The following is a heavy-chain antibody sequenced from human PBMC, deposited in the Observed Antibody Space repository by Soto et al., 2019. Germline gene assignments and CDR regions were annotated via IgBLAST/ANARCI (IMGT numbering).Heavy chain of an antibody. CDR3: ARVGDGYCSSTSCHDAFDI. CDR1: GGSISSGGYY. V-gene: IGHV4-31*03. D-gene: IGHD2-2*01. Sequence: LSLTCTVSGGSISSGGYYWSWIRQHPGKGLEWIGYIYYSGSTYYNPSLKSRVTISVDTSKNQFSLKLSSVTAADTAVYYCARVGDGYCSSTSCHDAFDIWGQGTMVTVSS. J-gene: IGHJ3*02. CDR2: IYYSGST.